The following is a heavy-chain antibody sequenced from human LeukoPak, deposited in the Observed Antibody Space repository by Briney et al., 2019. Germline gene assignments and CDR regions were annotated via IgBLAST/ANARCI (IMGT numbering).Heavy chain of an antibody. D-gene: IGHD2-15*01. CDR1: GFRFSDYW. CDR2: INQGGSEK. CDR3: ARDGVAAGLYFDS. J-gene: IGHJ4*02. Sequence: GGSLRLSCAACGFRFSDYWLNWVGPAPGKGLEGVASINQGGSEKHYVGSLRGRFTISRDNAKNSLYLQMSSLRVVDTAVYYCARDGVAAGLYFDSWGQGTLVTVSS. V-gene: IGHV3-7*03.